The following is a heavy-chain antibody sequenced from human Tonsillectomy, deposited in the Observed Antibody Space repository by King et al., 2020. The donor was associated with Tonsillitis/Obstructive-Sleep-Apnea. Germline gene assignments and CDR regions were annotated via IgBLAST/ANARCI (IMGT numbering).Heavy chain of an antibody. D-gene: IGHD6-13*01. CDR3: ARGTADGPSFDY. J-gene: IGHJ4*02. CDR2: INSSGGST. CDR1: GYTFSSYY. V-gene: IGHV1-46*01. Sequence: VKLVESGAEVKKPGASVKVSCKASGYTFSSYYMHWVRQAPGHGLEWMGIINSSGGSTIYAQKFQGRVTMTRDTSTSTVYMDLSSLRSEDTALYYCARGTADGPSFDYWGQGTLVTVSS.